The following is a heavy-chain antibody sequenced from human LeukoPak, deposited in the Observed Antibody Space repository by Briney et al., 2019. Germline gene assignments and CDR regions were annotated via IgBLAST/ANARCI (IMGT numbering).Heavy chain of an antibody. CDR3: ARVRPSLGYFAFDI. Sequence: SQTLSLTCTVSGGSISSGSYYWNWIRQPVGKGLEWIGRIYTSGSANYNPSLKSRVTISVDTSKNQFSLKLSSVTAADTAVYYCARVRPSLGYFAFDIWGQGTKVTVSS. CDR1: GGSISSGSYY. D-gene: IGHD6-13*01. J-gene: IGHJ3*02. V-gene: IGHV4-61*02. CDR2: IYTSGSA.